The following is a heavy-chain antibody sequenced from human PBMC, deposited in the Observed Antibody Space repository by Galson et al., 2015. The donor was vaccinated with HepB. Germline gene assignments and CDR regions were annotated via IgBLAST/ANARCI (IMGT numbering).Heavy chain of an antibody. CDR1: GGTFSRYS. J-gene: IGHJ3*01. D-gene: IGHD7-27*01. Sequence: SVKVSCKASGGTFSRYSINWVRQAPGQGLEWMGGIFHILAIANYAQKLQGRVTITADTSTSTVSMELSSLRSEDTADYYCARDPAGVSGAPGGAFDVWGLGTIVTVSS. CDR3: ARDPAGVSGAPGGAFDV. CDR2: IFHILAIA. V-gene: IGHV1-69*10.